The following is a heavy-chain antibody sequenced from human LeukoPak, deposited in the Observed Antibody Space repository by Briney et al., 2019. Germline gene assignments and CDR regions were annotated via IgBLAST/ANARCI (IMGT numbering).Heavy chain of an antibody. Sequence: SETLSLTCTVSGGSISSYYWSWIRQPAGKGLEWIGRIYTSGSTNYNPSLKSRVIMSVDTSKNQFSLKLSSVTAADTAVYYCARGDCSGGSCYLDNWFDPWGQGTLVTVSS. V-gene: IGHV4-4*07. CDR3: ARGDCSGGSCYLDNWFDP. J-gene: IGHJ5*02. CDR2: IYTSGST. D-gene: IGHD2-15*01. CDR1: GGSISSYY.